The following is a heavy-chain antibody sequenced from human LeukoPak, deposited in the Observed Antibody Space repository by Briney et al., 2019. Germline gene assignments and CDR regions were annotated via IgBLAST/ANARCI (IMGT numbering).Heavy chain of an antibody. CDR1: GFTFSSYS. D-gene: IGHD1-7*01. CDR3: ARDLPNWNYGSSDY. J-gene: IGHJ4*02. CDR2: ISSSSSYI. Sequence: GGSLRLSCAASGFTFSSYSMNWVRQAPGKGLEWVSSISSSSSYIYYADSVKGRFTISRDNAKNSLYLQMNSLRAEDTAVYYCARDLPNWNYGSSDYWGQGTLVTVSS. V-gene: IGHV3-21*01.